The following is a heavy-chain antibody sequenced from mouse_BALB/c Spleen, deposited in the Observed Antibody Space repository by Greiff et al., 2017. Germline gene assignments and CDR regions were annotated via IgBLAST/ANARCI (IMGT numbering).Heavy chain of an antibody. CDR1: GFAFSSYD. J-gene: IGHJ2*01. D-gene: IGHD2-4*01. V-gene: IGHV5-12-1*01. Sequence: EVKVVESGGGLVKPGGSLKLSCAASGFAFSSYDMSWVRQTPEKRLEWVAYISSGGGSTYYPDTVKGRFTISRDNAKNTLYLQMSSLKSEDTAMYYCARQRLRLGFDYWGQGTTLTVSS. CDR3: ARQRLRLGFDY. CDR2: ISSGGGST.